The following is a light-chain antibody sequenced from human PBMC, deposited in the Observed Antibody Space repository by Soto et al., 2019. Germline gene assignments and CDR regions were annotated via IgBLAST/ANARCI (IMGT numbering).Light chain of an antibody. CDR3: LQSSNTPLT. J-gene: IGKJ4*01. CDR2: DTS. CDR1: QSISNY. V-gene: IGKV1-39*01. Sequence: EIQMTQSPSSLSASVGDRVTITCRASQSISNYLSWYQQKAGKAPKLLIFDTSTLQSGVPSRFSGSGSGTEFTLTISSLQPEDFATYYCLQSSNTPLTFGGGSTIEIK.